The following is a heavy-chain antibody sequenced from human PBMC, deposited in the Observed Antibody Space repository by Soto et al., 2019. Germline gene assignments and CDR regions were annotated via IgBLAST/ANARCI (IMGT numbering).Heavy chain of an antibody. CDR2: INPNSGDT. J-gene: IGHJ6*03. CDR3: ARESGGATATLDYYYFYMDV. V-gene: IGHV1-2*06. D-gene: IGHD5-12*01. CDR1: GYTFSDYY. Sequence: QVQLVQSGAEVKKPGASVTVSCKASGYTFSDYYLHWVRQAPGQGPEWMGRINPNSGDTKFAQKFQGRVTMTRDTSVRTAFMELNWLKPAETAVYYCARESGGATATLDYYYFYMDVWGQGTTVTVSS.